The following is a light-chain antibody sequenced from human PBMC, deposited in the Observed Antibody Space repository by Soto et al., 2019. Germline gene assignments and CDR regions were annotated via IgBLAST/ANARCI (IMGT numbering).Light chain of an antibody. CDR1: QSISNW. V-gene: IGKV1-5*01. Sequence: DIQMTQSPPSVSASVGDRVTVTCRASQSISNWLAWYQQKPGTAPKVLIYHASNLQSGVPSRFSGSGSGTEFTLTISSLQPDDFATYFCQQYSDYSRTFGQGTKVDI. CDR2: HAS. CDR3: QQYSDYSRT. J-gene: IGKJ1*01.